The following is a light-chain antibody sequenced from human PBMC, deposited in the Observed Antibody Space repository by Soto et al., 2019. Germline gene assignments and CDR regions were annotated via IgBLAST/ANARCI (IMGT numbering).Light chain of an antibody. CDR2: GAS. Sequence: EIVLTQSPGTLSLSPGERATLYCRAIQSVSSSYLAWYQQKPGQAPRLLIYGASSRATGIPDRFSGSGSGTDFTLTIIRLDPDDVAVDYCQQYVSAPQLFPVGPGTKVDIK. J-gene: IGKJ3*01. V-gene: IGKV3-20*01. CDR3: QQYVSAPQLFP. CDR1: QSVSSSY.